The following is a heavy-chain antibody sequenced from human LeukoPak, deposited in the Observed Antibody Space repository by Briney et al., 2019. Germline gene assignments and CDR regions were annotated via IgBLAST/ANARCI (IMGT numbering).Heavy chain of an antibody. CDR2: IYSGGST. CDR3: ARELYGDYMFDY. Sequence: GGSLRLSGASSGFTVSSNCMSWVRQAPGKGLEGVSVIYSGGSTYYADSVKGRFTISRDNSKNTLYLQMNSLRAEDTAVYYCARELYGDYMFDYWGQGTLVTVSS. V-gene: IGHV3-66*01. J-gene: IGHJ4*02. D-gene: IGHD4-17*01. CDR1: GFTVSSNC.